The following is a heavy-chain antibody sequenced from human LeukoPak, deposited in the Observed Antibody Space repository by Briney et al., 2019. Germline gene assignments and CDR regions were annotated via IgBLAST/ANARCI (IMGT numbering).Heavy chain of an antibody. V-gene: IGHV3-23*01. J-gene: IGHJ3*02. CDR2: ISGSGGST. D-gene: IGHD2-2*01. CDR1: GFTFSSYA. CDR3: AIQIDIVVVPAASDAFDI. Sequence: PGGSLRLSCAASGFTFSSYAMSWVRQAPGKGLEWVSAISGSGGSTYYADSVKGRFTISRDNSKNTLYLQMNSLRAEDTAVYYCAIQIDIVVVPAASDAFDIWGQGTMVTVSS.